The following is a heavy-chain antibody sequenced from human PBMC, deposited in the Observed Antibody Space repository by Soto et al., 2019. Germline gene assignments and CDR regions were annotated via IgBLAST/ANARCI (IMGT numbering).Heavy chain of an antibody. Sequence: ASVKVSCKASGYTFTSYGISWVRQAPGQGLEWMGWIGAYNGNTNYAQKLQGRVTMTTDTSTSTAYMELRSLRSDDTAVYYCARDLYYYGSGTRSKGWFDPWGQGTLVTVSS. D-gene: IGHD3-10*01. V-gene: IGHV1-18*01. CDR2: IGAYNGNT. J-gene: IGHJ5*02. CDR1: GYTFTSYG. CDR3: ARDLYYYGSGTRSKGWFDP.